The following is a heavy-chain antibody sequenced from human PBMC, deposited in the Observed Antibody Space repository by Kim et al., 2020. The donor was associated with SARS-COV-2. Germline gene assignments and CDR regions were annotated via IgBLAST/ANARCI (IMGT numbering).Heavy chain of an antibody. CDR3: ARVDGRGYYYGMDV. D-gene: IGHD3-16*01. CDR1: GFTFSSYG. V-gene: IGHV3-48*03. CDR2: ISRSGSTI. Sequence: GGSLRLSCAASGFTFSSYGVKWVRQAPGKGLEWVSNISRSGSTIYYTDSVKGRFTISRDNAKNSLYLQLSSLRAEDTAIYYCARVDGRGYYYGMDVWGQGTTVTVSS. J-gene: IGHJ6*02.